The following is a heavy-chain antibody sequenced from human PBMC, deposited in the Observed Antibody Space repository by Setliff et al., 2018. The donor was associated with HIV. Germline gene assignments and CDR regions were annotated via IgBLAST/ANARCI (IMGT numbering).Heavy chain of an antibody. CDR1: GYTFTSYY. V-gene: IGHV1-46*01. CDR2: INPSGGST. CDR3: ARDPSYSPYYDFWSGYYPHDALDI. D-gene: IGHD3-3*01. J-gene: IGHJ3*02. Sequence: GASVKVSCKASGYTFTSYYMHWVRQAPGQGLEWMGIINPSGGSTSYAQKFQGRVTMTRDTSTSTVYMELSSLRSEDTAIYYCARDPSYSPYYDFWSGYYPHDALDIWGQGIMVTVSS.